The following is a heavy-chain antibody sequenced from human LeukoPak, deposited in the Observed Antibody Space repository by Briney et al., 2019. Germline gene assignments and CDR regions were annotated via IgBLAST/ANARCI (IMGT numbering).Heavy chain of an antibody. CDR3: ARGTGDCCGYNWFDP. D-gene: IGHD2-21*02. J-gene: IGHJ5*02. V-gene: IGHV1-69*05. CDR2: IIPIFGTA. CDR1: GGTFSSYA. Sequence: SVKVSCKASGGTFSSYAISWVRQAPGQGLEWMGGIIPIFGTANYAQKFQGRVTITTDESTSTDYMELSSLRSEDTAVYYCARGTGDCCGYNWFDPWGQGTLVTVSS.